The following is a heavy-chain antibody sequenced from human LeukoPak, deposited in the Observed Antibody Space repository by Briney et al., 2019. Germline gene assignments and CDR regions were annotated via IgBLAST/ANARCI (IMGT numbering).Heavy chain of an antibody. CDR1: GFTFSNYW. CDR3: ARTIRGY. Sequence: GGSLRLSCAASGFTFSNYWMSWVRQAPGKGLEGVANIKKDGSEKYYVDSVKGRFTISRDNVKNSLYLQMNSLRAEDTAVYYCARTIRGYWGQGTLVTVSS. CDR2: IKKDGSEK. J-gene: IGHJ4*02. D-gene: IGHD3-10*01. V-gene: IGHV3-7*02.